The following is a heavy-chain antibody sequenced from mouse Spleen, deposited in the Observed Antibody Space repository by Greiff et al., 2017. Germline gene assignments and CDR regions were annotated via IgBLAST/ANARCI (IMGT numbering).Heavy chain of an antibody. CDR3: ARGFITTVVGAMDY. CDR2: ISSGSSTI. J-gene: IGHJ4*01. V-gene: IGHV5-17*01. D-gene: IGHD1-1*01. CDR1: GFTFSDYG. Sequence: EVQLVESGGGLVKPGGSLKLSCAASGFTFSDYGMHWVRQAPEKGLEWVAYISSGSSTIYYADTVKGRFTISRDNAKNTLFLQMTSLRSEDTAMYYCARGFITTVVGAMDYWGQGTSVTVSS.